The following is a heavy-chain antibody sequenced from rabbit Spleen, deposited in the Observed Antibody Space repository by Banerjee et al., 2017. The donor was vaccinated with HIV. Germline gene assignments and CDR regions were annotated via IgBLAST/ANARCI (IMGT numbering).Heavy chain of an antibody. V-gene: IGHV1S40*01. CDR1: GFSFSTSYY. CDR3: TRDDGSGHYIDGYFNL. Sequence: QSLEESGGDMVKPGASLTLTCTASGFSFSTSYYICWVRQAPGKGLEWIGCIYPDGIGSTAFASWAKGRFTISKTSSTTVTLQMTSLTAADTATYFCTRDDGSGHYIDGYFNLWGPGTLVT. D-gene: IGHD1-1*01. CDR2: IYPDGIGST. J-gene: IGHJ4*01.